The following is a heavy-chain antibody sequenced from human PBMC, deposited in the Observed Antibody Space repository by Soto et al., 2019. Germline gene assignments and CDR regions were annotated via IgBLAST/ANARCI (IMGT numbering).Heavy chain of an antibody. D-gene: IGHD6-6*01. CDR1: GFTFSSYG. V-gene: IGHV3-30*18. J-gene: IGHJ6*02. CDR3: AKDLSPVYSSSPDYYYYGMDV. Sequence: GGSLRLSCAASGFTFSSYGMHWVRQAPGKGLEWVAVISYDGSNKYYADSVKGRFTISRDNSKNTLYLQMNSLRAEDTAVYYCAKDLSPVYSSSPDYYYYGMDVWGQGTTVTVSS. CDR2: ISYDGSNK.